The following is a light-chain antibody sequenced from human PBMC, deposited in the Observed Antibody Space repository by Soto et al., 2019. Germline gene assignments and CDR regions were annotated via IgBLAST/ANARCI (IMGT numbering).Light chain of an antibody. CDR1: GSVGHQ. J-gene: IGKJ2*01. CDR3: HQRNSWPRT. V-gene: IGKV3-11*01. Sequence: EIGLTQSPATLSLSPGERATLSCRASGSVGHQIAWYQQIPGQAPRLILHDISNRATGIPDRFSGSGSGTDFTLTISSLEPEDFAVYYCHQRNSWPRTFGQGTKLE. CDR2: DIS.